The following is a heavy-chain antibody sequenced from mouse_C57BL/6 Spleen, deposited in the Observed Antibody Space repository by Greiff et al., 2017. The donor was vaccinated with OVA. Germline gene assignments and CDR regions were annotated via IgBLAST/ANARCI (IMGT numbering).Heavy chain of an antibody. CDR3: ARSFGSSYQYYFDY. D-gene: IGHD1-1*01. CDR2: INPSSGYT. J-gene: IGHJ2*01. CDR1: GYTFTSYW. V-gene: IGHV1-7*01. Sequence: VQLQQSGAELAKPGASVKLSCKASGYTFTSYWMHWVKQRPGQGLEWIGYINPSSGYTKYNQKFKDKATLTAEKSSSTAYMQLSSLTYEDSAVYYCARSFGSSYQYYFDYWGQGTTLTVSS.